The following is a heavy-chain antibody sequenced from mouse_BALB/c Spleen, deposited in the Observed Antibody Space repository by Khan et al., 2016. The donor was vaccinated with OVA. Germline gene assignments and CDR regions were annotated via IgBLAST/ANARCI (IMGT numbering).Heavy chain of an antibody. V-gene: IGHV1-4*01. CDR1: GYTFTSYT. Sequence: VQLQQSGAELARPGASVKMSCKAPGYTFTSYTIHWIKLRPGQGLEWIGYINPSNGYSNYNQKFKDKVTLTADKSSTTAYMQLSSLTSDDSAVYNCVRDGAYHRNDGWFAYWGLGTLVTVSA. CDR3: VRDGAYHRNDGWFAY. CDR2: INPSNGYS. J-gene: IGHJ3*01. D-gene: IGHD2-14*01.